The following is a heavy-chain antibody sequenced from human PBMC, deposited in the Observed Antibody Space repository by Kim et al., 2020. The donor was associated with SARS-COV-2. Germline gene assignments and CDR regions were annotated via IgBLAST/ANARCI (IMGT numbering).Heavy chain of an antibody. Sequence: SVKVSCKASGGTFSSYAISWVRQAPGQGLEWMGGIIPIFGTANYAQKFQGRVTITADESTSTAYMELSSLRSEDTAVYYCARDRQGGGYYNYFDYWGQGTLGTVSS. V-gene: IGHV1-69*13. CDR2: IIPIFGTA. CDR1: GGTFSSYA. J-gene: IGHJ4*02. D-gene: IGHD1-26*01. CDR3: ARDRQGGGYYNYFDY.